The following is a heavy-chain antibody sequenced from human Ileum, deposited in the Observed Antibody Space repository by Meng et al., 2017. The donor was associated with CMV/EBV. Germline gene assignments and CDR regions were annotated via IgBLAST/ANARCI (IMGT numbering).Heavy chain of an antibody. D-gene: IGHD4-11*01. J-gene: IGHJ4*02. CDR3: ASGKSNLEY. CDR2: FNHYGST. CDR1: GGSFSGYY. Sequence: QGKIQGGGGGWLKPSETLCLTCAVYGGSFSGYYWSWIRQVPGKGLEWIGEFNHYGSTNYNPSLKSRVTISVDTSKNQFSLNLSSVTAADTAVYYCASGKSNLEYWGQGTLVTVSS. V-gene: IGHV4-34*01.